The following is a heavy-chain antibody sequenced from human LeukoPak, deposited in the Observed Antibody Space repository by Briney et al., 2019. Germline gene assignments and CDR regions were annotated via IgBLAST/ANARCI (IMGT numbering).Heavy chain of an antibody. V-gene: IGHV3-48*03. CDR1: GFTFSRYD. CDR2: ITTSGTTI. Sequence: GGSLRLSCAASGFTFSRYDMNWVRQAPGKGLEWVSHITTSGTTIYYADSVKGRFTISRDDAKSSLYLQMNSLRAEDTAVYYCPRDSIVPLYLWGQGTLVTVSS. D-gene: IGHD2-2*01. J-gene: IGHJ4*02. CDR3: PRDSIVPLYL.